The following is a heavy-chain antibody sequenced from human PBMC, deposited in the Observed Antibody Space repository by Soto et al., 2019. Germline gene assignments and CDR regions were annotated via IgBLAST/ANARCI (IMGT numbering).Heavy chain of an antibody. CDR1: RFTFSSYA. Sequence: LRLSCVVSRFTFSSYAMTWVRQAPGKGLEWVSAISNSGGSTYYADSVKGRFSISRDNSKNSLYLQMNSLRAEDTAVYYCAKVLGGNPGAFDIWGQGTMVTVSS. V-gene: IGHV3-23*01. J-gene: IGHJ3*02. CDR3: AKVLGGNPGAFDI. CDR2: ISNSGGST. D-gene: IGHD1-26*01.